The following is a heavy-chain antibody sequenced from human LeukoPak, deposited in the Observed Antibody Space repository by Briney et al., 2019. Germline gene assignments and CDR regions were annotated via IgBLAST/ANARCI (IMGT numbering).Heavy chain of an antibody. CDR1: GFTVSSNS. CDR3: ARDTPLYCGGDCWEAFDI. V-gene: IGHV3-53*01. CDR2: LYNDGGT. D-gene: IGHD2-21*02. Sequence: GGSLRLSCAASGFTVSSNSMSWVRQAPGKGLEWVSVLYNDGGTNYADSVRGRFTISRDNSKNTLYLQMNTLRAEDTAVYYCARDTPLYCGGDCWEAFDIWGQGTMVTVSS. J-gene: IGHJ3*02.